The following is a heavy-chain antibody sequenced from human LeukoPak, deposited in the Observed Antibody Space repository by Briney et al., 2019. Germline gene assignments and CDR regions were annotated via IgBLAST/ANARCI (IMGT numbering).Heavy chain of an antibody. D-gene: IGHD6-13*01. CDR2: ISDSGGTT. J-gene: IGHJ3*02. V-gene: IGHV3-23*01. Sequence: GGSLRLSCVVSGFTSSGYAMSWVRQAPGKGLEWVSGISDSGGTTYYADSVKGRFTISRDNSKKTLYLQMNSLRAEDTAVYYCAKSRSSPNDAFHIWGQGTMVTVSS. CDR3: AKSRSSPNDAFHI. CDR1: GFTSSGYA.